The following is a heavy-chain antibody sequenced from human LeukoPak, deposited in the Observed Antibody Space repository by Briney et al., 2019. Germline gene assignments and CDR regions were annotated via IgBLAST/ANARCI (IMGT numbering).Heavy chain of an antibody. CDR1: GYTFTSYY. V-gene: IGHV1-46*01. CDR3: ARVPMYYYDSSGYSPYTYYFDY. Sequence: ASVKVSCKASGYTFTSYYMHWVRQAPGQGLEWMGIIHPSGGSTSYAQKFQGRVTMTRDTSTSTVYMELSSLRSEDTAVYYCARVPMYYYDSSGYSPYTYYFDYWGQGTLVTVSS. J-gene: IGHJ4*02. D-gene: IGHD3-22*01. CDR2: IHPSGGST.